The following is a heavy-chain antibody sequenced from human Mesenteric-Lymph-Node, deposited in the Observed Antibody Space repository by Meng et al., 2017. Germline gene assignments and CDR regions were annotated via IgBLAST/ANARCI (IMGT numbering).Heavy chain of an antibody. CDR2: IYSDGST. Sequence: EVQLVGTGGGLIQPGGSLRLSCAASGFTVSSTYMSWVRQAPGKGLEWVSIIYSDGSTYYADSLKGRFTISRDNSNNTLYLQINNLRAEDTAVYYCARGLLWFGESDNWGQGTLVTVSS. CDR3: ARGLLWFGESDN. V-gene: IGHV3-53*02. CDR1: GFTVSSTY. D-gene: IGHD3-10*01. J-gene: IGHJ4*02.